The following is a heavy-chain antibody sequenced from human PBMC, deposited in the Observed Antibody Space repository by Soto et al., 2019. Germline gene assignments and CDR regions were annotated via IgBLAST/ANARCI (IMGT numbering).Heavy chain of an antibody. D-gene: IGHD6-13*01. CDR2: IYYSGST. CDR1: GGSISGGGYY. J-gene: IGHJ5*02. Sequence: QVQLQESGPGLVKPSQTLSLTCTVSGGSISGGGYYWSWIRQHPGKGLEWIGYIYYSGSTYYNPSLKSRVTISVDTSKNQFSLKLSSVTAADTAVYYCARDQRSWYNWFDPWGQGTLVTVSS. CDR3: ARDQRSWYNWFDP. V-gene: IGHV4-31*03.